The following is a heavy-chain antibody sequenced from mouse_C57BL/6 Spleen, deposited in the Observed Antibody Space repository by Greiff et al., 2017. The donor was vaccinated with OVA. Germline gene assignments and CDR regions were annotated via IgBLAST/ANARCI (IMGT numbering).Heavy chain of an antibody. CDR3: TRLPLGDYAMDY. D-gene: IGHD3-3*01. Sequence: QVQLKQSGAELVRPGASVTLSCKASGYTFTDYEMHWVKQTPVHGLEWIGAIDPETGGTAYNQKFKGKAILTADKSSSTAYMELRSLTSEDSAVYYCTRLPLGDYAMDYWGQGTSVTVSS. J-gene: IGHJ4*01. CDR2: IDPETGGT. CDR1: GYTFTDYE. V-gene: IGHV1-15*01.